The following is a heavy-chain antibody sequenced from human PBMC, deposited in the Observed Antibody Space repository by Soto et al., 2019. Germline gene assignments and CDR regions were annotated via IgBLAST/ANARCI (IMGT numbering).Heavy chain of an antibody. Sequence: QVQLVQSGAEVKKPGSSVKVSCTASGGTFSSYAISWVRQAPGQGLEWMGGIIPIFGTANYAQKFQGRVTITADKSTSTAYMELSSLRSEDTAVYYCARDLHYGSGSYSLYYYGMDVWGQGTTVTVSS. CDR3: ARDLHYGSGSYSLYYYGMDV. J-gene: IGHJ6*02. CDR2: IIPIFGTA. V-gene: IGHV1-69*06. CDR1: GGTFSSYA. D-gene: IGHD3-10*01.